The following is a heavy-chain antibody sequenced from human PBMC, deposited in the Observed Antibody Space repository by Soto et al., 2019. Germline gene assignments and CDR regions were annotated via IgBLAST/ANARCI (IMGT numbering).Heavy chain of an antibody. CDR1: GFTFSSYS. CDR3: ARAPPLYCSSTSCYTMDV. CDR2: ISSSSSYI. D-gene: IGHD2-2*02. Sequence: GGSLRLSCAASGFTFSSYSMNWVRQAPGKGLEWVSSISSSSSYIYYADSVKGRFTISRDNAKNSLYLQMNSLRAEDTAVYYCARAPPLYCSSTSCYTMDVWGQGTTVTVSS. J-gene: IGHJ6*02. V-gene: IGHV3-21*01.